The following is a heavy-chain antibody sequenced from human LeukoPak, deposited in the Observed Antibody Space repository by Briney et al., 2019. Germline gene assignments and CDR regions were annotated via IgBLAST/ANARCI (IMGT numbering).Heavy chain of an antibody. V-gene: IGHV4-38-2*02. J-gene: IGHJ4*02. CDR3: ARAYDFWSGYYLDY. D-gene: IGHD3-3*01. CDR2: IYHSGST. CDR1: GGSISSGYY. Sequence: SETLSLTCTVSGGSISSGYYWGWIRQPPGKGLEWIGSIYHSGSTYYNPSLKSRVTISVDTSKNQFSLKLSSVTAADTAVYYCARAYDFWSGYYLDYWGQGTLVTVSS.